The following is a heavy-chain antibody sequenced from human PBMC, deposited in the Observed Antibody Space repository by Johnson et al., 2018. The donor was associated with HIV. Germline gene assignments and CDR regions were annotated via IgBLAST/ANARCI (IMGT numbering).Heavy chain of an antibody. CDR1: GFTFSSYW. V-gene: IGHV3-15*01. D-gene: IGHD3-16*01. J-gene: IGHJ3*02. Sequence: VQLVESGGGLVQPGGSLRLSCSASGFTFSSYWMAWVRQAPGRGLEWVGRIKSKTDGGTTDYAAPVKGRFTISRDDSKNTLYLQMNSLRAEDTALYYCARGGRAKDAFDIWGQGTMVTVSS. CDR3: ARGGRAKDAFDI. CDR2: IKSKTDGGTT.